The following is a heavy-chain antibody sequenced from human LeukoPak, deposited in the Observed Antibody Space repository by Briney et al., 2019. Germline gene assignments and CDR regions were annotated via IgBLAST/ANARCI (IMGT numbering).Heavy chain of an antibody. CDR1: GGSFSGYY. CDR2: INHSGST. CDR3: ARVYYDLLTGFYVDY. V-gene: IGHV4-34*01. Sequence: SETLSLTCAVYGGSFSGYYWSWIRQPPGKGLEWIGEINHSGSTNYNPSLKSRVSISGDTSKTHFSLKLSSVTAAATAVYYCARVYYDLLTGFYVDYWGQGTLVTVSS. D-gene: IGHD3-9*01. J-gene: IGHJ4*02.